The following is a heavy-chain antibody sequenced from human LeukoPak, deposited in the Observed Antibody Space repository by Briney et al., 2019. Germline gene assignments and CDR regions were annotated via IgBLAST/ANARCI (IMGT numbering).Heavy chain of an antibody. D-gene: IGHD3-22*01. CDR1: GYSFTNYD. Sequence: GASVKVSCKASGYSFTNYDINWVRQAPGQGLEWMGWMKPNSGDTGYAQKFQGRVTFSRNTSISTAYMELTNLRSDDTAVYYCARCDYDTTINPNWFDPWGQGTLVTVSS. CDR3: ARCDYDTTINPNWFDP. CDR2: MKPNSGDT. J-gene: IGHJ5*02. V-gene: IGHV1-8*03.